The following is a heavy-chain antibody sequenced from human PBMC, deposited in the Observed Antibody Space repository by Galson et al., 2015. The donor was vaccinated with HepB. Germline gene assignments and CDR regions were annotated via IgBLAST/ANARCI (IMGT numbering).Heavy chain of an antibody. Sequence: PALVKPTQPLTLPCTFSVFSLPASPVGVVGLPHPPGEALEWLAVIYGDDDKRYNPNLKTRLAITKDTSKNQVVLTMTNMDPVDTATYFCAHRLDYAGGWDTGYLDHWGRGILVTVSS. CDR2: IYGDDDK. CDR3: AHRLDYAGGWDTGYLDH. J-gene: IGHJ4*02. CDR1: VFSLPASPVG. D-gene: IGHD2-2*01. V-gene: IGHV2-5*02.